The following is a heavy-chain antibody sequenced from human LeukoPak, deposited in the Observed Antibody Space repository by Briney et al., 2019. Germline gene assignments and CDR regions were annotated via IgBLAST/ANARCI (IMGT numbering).Heavy chain of an antibody. Sequence: GGSLRLSCAASGFTFSSYAMSWVRQAAGKGRGWVSAISGSGGSTYYADSVKGRFTISKDNSKNTLYLQMNSLRAEDTAVYSCAKGDSGPPRGFGYFAYWGQGTLVTVSS. CDR3: AKGDSGPPRGFGYFAY. D-gene: IGHD5-12*01. CDR1: GFTFSSYA. V-gene: IGHV3-23*01. J-gene: IGHJ4*02. CDR2: ISGSGGST.